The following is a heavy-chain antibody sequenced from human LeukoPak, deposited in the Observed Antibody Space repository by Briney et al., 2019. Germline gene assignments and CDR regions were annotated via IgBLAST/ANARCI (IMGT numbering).Heavy chain of an antibody. J-gene: IGHJ4*02. V-gene: IGHV3-11*05. CDR1: GFSFNKYA. CDR2: ISSSSSYT. CDR3: ARAHYYDSSGYYGGH. Sequence: PGGSLRLSCSASGFSFNKYAVHWVRQAPGKGLEWVSYISSSSSYTNYADSVKGRFTISRDNAKNSLYLQMNSLRAEDTAVYYCARAHYYDSSGYYGGHWGQGTLVTVSS. D-gene: IGHD3-22*01.